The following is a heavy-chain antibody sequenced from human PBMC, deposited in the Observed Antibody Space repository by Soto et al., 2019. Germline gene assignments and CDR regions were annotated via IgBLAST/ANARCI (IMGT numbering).Heavy chain of an antibody. CDR3: AREDDGGDRDYYGLDV. CDR2: IHYSGSI. J-gene: IGHJ6*02. Sequence: SETLSLTCTVSGGSISTDHYHWTWVRQTPGKGLEWIGYIHYSGSIHFNPSLQSRVSMSVDTSKNLFSLKLSSVTAADTAVYFCAREDDGGDRDYYGLDVWGQGTTVTVSS. CDR1: GGSISTDHYH. V-gene: IGHV4-30-4*01. D-gene: IGHD2-21*02.